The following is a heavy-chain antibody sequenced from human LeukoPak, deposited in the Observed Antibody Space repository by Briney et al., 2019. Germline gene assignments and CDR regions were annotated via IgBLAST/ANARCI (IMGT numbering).Heavy chain of an antibody. CDR1: GGSISSGSYY. J-gene: IGHJ3*02. Sequence: PSQTLSLTCTVSGGSISSGSYYWSWIRQPAGKGLEWIGRIYSSGSTNYNPSLKSRVTISVDTSKNQFSLKLSSVTAADTAVYYCARDLFWAYHKGAFDIWGQGTMVTVSS. CDR2: IYSSGST. V-gene: IGHV4-61*02. CDR3: ARDLFWAYHKGAFDI. D-gene: IGHD2/OR15-2a*01.